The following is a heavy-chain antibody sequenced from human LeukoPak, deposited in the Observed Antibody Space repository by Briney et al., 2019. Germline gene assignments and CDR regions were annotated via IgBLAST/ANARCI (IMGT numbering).Heavy chain of an antibody. CDR3: ARSSHYFDY. CDR2: IYYSGST. J-gene: IGHJ4*02. Sequence: PSETLSLTCTVSGGSIRSSTWSWIRQPPGKGLEWIANIYYSGSTNYNPSLKSRVIISLDTSKNQFSLKLSSVTAADTAVYYCARSSHYFDYWGQGTLVTVSS. V-gene: IGHV4-59*01. D-gene: IGHD6-6*01. CDR1: GGSIRSST.